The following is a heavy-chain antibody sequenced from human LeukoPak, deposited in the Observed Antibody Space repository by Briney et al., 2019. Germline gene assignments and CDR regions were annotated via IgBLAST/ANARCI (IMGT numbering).Heavy chain of an antibody. CDR2: INPNSGVT. CDR3: ARESDVLLWFGARYYFDY. CDR1: GYTFTGYY. D-gene: IGHD3-10*01. Sequence: GASVKVSCKAPGYTFTGYYMHWVRQAPGQGLEWMGWINPNSGVTNYAQKFQGRVTMTRDTSISTVYMELSRLRSDDTAVYYCARESDVLLWFGARYYFDYWGQGTLVTVSS. V-gene: IGHV1-2*02. J-gene: IGHJ4*02.